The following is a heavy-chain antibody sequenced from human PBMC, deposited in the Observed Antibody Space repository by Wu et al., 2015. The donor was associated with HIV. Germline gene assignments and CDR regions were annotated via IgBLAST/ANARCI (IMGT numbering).Heavy chain of an antibody. CDR3: ARAASFFYDKHGYYRNWYSDV. CDR2: MNPNSGNT. D-gene: IGHD3-22*01. CDR1: GYTFSAYD. Sequence: QVQLVQSETEMKKPGASLKVSCKASGYTFSAYDINWVRQAPGQGLEWVGWMNPNSGNTGYPQKFQGRVTMTRDTSISTAYMELSSLKSEDTAVYYCARAASFFYDKHGYYRNWYSDVWGRGTLVAVSS. J-gene: IGHJ2*01. V-gene: IGHV1-8*01.